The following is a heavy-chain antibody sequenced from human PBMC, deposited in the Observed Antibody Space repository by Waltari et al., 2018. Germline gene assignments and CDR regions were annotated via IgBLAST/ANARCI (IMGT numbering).Heavy chain of an antibody. V-gene: IGHV3-7*01. CDR3: SQGGHLDS. D-gene: IGHD3-16*01. CDR2: IKYDGSEK. J-gene: IGHJ5*01. CDR1: GFTFSTYW. Sequence: EVQVVESGGGLVQPGGSLVLSCAASGFTFSTYWMSWVRQSPGKGLEWVANIKYDGSEKYYVDSVKGRFTISRDNAKNSVYLQINSLRADDTAVYYCSQGGHLDSWGQGTLVTVSS.